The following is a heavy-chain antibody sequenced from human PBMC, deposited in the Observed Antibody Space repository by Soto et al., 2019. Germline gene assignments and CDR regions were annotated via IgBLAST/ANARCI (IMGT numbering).Heavy chain of an antibody. CDR1: GYTYTNYG. D-gene: IGHD1-26*01. V-gene: IGHV1-18*01. Sequence: LVKLYCKASGYTYTNYGVSWVRQTPEQGLEWMGWITTYSGNTKYAQKVQGRVTMTTDTPTGTAYMELRSLRSDDTAVYYCARRLGNYQYYFDYWVQGTLVTVS. CDR3: ARRLGNYQYYFDY. CDR2: ITTYSGNT. J-gene: IGHJ4*02.